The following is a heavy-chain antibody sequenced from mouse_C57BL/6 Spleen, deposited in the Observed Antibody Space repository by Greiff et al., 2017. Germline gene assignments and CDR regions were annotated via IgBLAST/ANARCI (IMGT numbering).Heavy chain of an antibody. J-gene: IGHJ2*01. CDR2: IYPGDGDT. Sequence: QVQLKQSGAELVKPGASVKISCKASGYAFSSYWMNWVKQRPGKGLEWIGQIYPGDGDTNDNGKFKGKATLTADKSSSTAYMQLSSLTSEDSAVYFCARKGDNWDDFDYWGQGTTLTVSS. D-gene: IGHD4-1*01. CDR1: GYAFSSYW. V-gene: IGHV1-80*01. CDR3: ARKGDNWDDFDY.